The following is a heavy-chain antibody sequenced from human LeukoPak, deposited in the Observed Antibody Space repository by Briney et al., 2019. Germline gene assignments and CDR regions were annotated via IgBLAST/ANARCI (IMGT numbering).Heavy chain of an antibody. CDR3: ARISAVAGRRFDY. D-gene: IGHD6-19*01. CDR2: IIPILGIA. Sequence: ASVKVSCKASGGTFSNYAISWVRQAPGQGLEWMAKIIPILGIANYAQKFQGRVTITADKSTSTAYMEMSSLRSEDTAVYYCARISAVAGRRFDYWGQGTLATVSS. CDR1: GGTFSNYA. V-gene: IGHV1-69*04. J-gene: IGHJ4*02.